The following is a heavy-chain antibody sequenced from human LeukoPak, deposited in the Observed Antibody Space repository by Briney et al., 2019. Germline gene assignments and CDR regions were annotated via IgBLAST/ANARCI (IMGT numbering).Heavy chain of an antibody. D-gene: IGHD3-3*01. J-gene: IGHJ5*01. V-gene: IGHV3-21*01. CDR2: ISSSSSYI. Sequence: PGGSLRLSCAASGFTFSGSAMHWVRQASGKGLEWVSSISSSSSYIYYADSVKGRFTISRDNAKNSLYLRMNSLRAEDTAVYYCARNYDFWSGYFNSVDSWGQGTLVTVSS. CDR3: ARNYDFWSGYFNSVDS. CDR1: GFTFSGSA.